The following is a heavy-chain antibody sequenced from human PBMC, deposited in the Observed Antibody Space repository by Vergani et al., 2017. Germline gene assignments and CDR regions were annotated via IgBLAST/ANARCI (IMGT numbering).Heavy chain of an antibody. V-gene: IGHV3-23*04. Sequence: EVQLVESGGGLVKPGGSLRLSCAASGFTFSSYAMSWVRQAPGKGLEWVSAISGSGGSTYYADSVKGRFTISRDNSTNTLYLQMNSLRAEDTAVYYCAKHQLIVVVITYFDYWGQGTLVTVSS. CDR3: AKHQLIVVVITYFDY. D-gene: IGHD3-22*01. J-gene: IGHJ4*02. CDR1: GFTFSSYA. CDR2: ISGSGGST.